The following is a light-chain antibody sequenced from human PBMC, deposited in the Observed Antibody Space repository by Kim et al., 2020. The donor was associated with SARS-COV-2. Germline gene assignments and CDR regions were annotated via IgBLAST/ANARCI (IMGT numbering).Light chain of an antibody. CDR3: QQYSSSPAT. J-gene: IGKJ1*01. Sequence: PGEKATLSCRASQSVSSNYLAWYQQKPGQAPRLLIYGASSRATGIPDRFSGSGSGTDFTLTITRLEPEDFAVYYCQQYSSSPATFGQGTKVEVK. CDR1: QSVSSNY. V-gene: IGKV3-20*01. CDR2: GAS.